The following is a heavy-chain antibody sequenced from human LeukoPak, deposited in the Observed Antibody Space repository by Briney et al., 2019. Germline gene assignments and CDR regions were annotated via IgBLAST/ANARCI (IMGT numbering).Heavy chain of an antibody. D-gene: IGHD3-16*02. J-gene: IGHJ4*02. V-gene: IGHV4-39*01. CDR2: IYYSGST. Sequence: PSETLSLTCTVSGGSISSSSYYWGWIRQPPGKGLEWIGSIYYSGSTYYNPSLESRVTISVDTSKNQFSLKLSSVTAADTAVYYCTRLRLGELSPIWGQGTLVTVSS. CDR3: TRLRLGELSPI. CDR1: GGSISSSSYY.